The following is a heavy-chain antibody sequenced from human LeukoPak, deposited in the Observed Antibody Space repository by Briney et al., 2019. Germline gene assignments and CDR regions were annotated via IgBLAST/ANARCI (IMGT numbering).Heavy chain of an antibody. CDR2: ISYDGSNK. J-gene: IGHJ4*02. V-gene: IGHV3-30*04. CDR1: GFTFSSYA. D-gene: IGHD3-22*01. Sequence: GGSLRLSCAASGFTFSSYAMHWVRQAPGKGLEWVAVISYDGSNKYYADSVKGRFTISRDNSKNTLYLQMNSLRAEDTAVYYCARATAPSYDSSGYYYWGQGTLVTVSS. CDR3: ARATAPSYDSSGYYY.